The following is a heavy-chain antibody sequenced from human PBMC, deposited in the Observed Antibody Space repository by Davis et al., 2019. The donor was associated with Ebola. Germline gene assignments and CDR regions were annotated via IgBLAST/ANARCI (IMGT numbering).Heavy chain of an antibody. Sequence: PSETLSLTCAGSGFSVSDKYMSWVRQAPGKGLEWVSTLGTSADTYYADSVKGRFTISRDNSKNTLYLQMNGLRVEDTAIYYCAKDTSNIWFDIWGQGTMVTVSS. CDR1: GFSVSDKY. CDR3: AKDTSNIWFDI. V-gene: IGHV3-53*01. J-gene: IGHJ3*02. D-gene: IGHD1-26*01. CDR2: LGTSADT.